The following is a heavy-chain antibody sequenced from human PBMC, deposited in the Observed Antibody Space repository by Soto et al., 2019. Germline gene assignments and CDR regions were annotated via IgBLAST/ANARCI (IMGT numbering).Heavy chain of an antibody. V-gene: IGHV1-69*06. CDR2: IVPILGPA. J-gene: IGHJ4*02. Sequence: QVQLVQSGAEVKKPGSSVNVSCKASGGTFNTFAISWVRQAPGQGLEYLGGIVPILGPAFYAQRFQGRVTITEDKSTNTAYVELTRLSSEDTAVYYCARAAKRYFDSWGQGTQVTVSS. CDR1: GGTFNTFA. CDR3: ARAAKRYFDS.